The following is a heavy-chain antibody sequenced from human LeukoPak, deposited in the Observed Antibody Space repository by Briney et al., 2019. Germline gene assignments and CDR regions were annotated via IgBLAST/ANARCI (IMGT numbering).Heavy chain of an antibody. J-gene: IGHJ4*02. CDR2: IGTRGNPI. Sequence: GGSLRLSRAASGFSFSDFYMSWIRQAPGMGLEWISYIGTRGNPIYYADSVKGRFTISRDDAKNSLYLQMNSPRDEDTAVYFCAREARGSGRDFDYWGQGILVTVSS. D-gene: IGHD1-26*01. CDR3: AREARGSGRDFDY. V-gene: IGHV3-11*01. CDR1: GFSFSDFY.